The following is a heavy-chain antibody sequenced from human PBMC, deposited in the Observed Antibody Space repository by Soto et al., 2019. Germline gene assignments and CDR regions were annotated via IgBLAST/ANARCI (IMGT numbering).Heavy chain of an antibody. D-gene: IGHD4-17*01. J-gene: IGHJ4*02. CDR3: ARGDYGTKFDF. CDR1: GYSFTSKY. CDR2: INPIGASS. Sequence: QVQLVQSWAEVKKPGASVKVSCKASGYSFTSKYMHWVRQAPGQGLEWMGIINPIGASSSYAQKFQGRVNLTTDTSTSTVYMELGSLKSEDTALYYCARGDYGTKFDFWGQGTLVTVSS. V-gene: IGHV1-46*01.